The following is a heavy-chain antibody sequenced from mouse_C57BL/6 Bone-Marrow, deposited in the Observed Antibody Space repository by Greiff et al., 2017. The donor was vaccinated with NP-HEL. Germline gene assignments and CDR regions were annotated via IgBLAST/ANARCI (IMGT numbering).Heavy chain of an antibody. J-gene: IGHJ3*01. CDR2: INPNYGTT. Sequence: EVQLQQSGPELVKPGASVKISCKASGYSFTDYNMNWVKQSNGKSLEWIGVINPNYGTTSYNQKFKGKATLTVDQSSSTAYMQLNSLTSEDSAVYYCVLYYYGSSLWFAYWGQGTLVTVSA. CDR1: GYSFTDYN. V-gene: IGHV1-39*01. D-gene: IGHD1-1*01. CDR3: VLYYYGSSLWFAY.